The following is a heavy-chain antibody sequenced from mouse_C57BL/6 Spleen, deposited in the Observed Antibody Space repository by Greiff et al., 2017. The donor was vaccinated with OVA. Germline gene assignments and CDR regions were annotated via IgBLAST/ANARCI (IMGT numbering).Heavy chain of an antibody. J-gene: IGHJ4*01. CDR1: GFSLSTFGMG. CDR3: ARGYYYGSSFSYYAMDC. CDR2: IWWDDDK. V-gene: IGHV8-8*01. D-gene: IGHD1-1*01. Sequence: QVTLKVSGPGILQPSQTLSLTCSFSGFSLSTFGMGVGWIRQPSGKGLEWLAHIWWDDDKYYNPALKSRLTISKDTSKNQVFLKIANVDTADTATYYCARGYYYGSSFSYYAMDCWGQGTSVTVSS.